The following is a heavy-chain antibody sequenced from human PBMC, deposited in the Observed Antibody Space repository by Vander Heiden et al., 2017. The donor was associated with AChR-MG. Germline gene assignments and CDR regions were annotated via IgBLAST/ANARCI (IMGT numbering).Heavy chain of an antibody. CDR2: LSYSGRT. J-gene: IGHJ4*02. CDR3: ARLRGVSGSFGESDY. D-gene: IGHD3-10*01. Sequence: QMQLQESGPGLVKPSETLSLTCTVSGASISSSNFFWGWIRQPPGKGLEWIGTLSYSGRTHYNPSLKSRVTISVDTSRNQFSLKLTSVTAADTAVYFCARLRGVSGSFGESDYWGQGTLVTVSS. CDR1: GASISSSNFF. V-gene: IGHV4-39*01.